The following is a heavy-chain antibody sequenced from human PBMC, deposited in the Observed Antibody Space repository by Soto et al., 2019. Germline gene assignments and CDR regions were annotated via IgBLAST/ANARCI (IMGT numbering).Heavy chain of an antibody. V-gene: IGHV3-66*01. J-gene: IGHJ3*02. Sequence: EVQLVESGGDLVQPGGSLRLSCAASGLTVSHYYMTWVRQAPGKGLEWVSVLYSGGDTYHADSVKGRFSISRDNSENTVYLQMNSLRAEDTAVYYCARGVPGTYAFDIWGRGTMVTVSS. CDR2: LYSGGDT. D-gene: IGHD3-10*01. CDR3: ARGVPGTYAFDI. CDR1: GLTVSHYY.